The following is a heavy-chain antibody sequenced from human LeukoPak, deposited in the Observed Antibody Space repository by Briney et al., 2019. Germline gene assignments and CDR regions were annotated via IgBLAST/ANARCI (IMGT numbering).Heavy chain of an antibody. CDR1: GGSISSYY. V-gene: IGHV4-59*01. CDR3: ARDPAVAGTTYFDY. CDR2: IYYSGST. D-gene: IGHD6-19*01. Sequence: SETLSLTCTDSGGSISSYYWSWIQQPPGKGLEWLGYIYYSGSTNYNPSLKSRVTISVDTSKNQFSLKLSSVTAADTAVYYCARDPAVAGTTYFDYWGQGTLVTVSS. J-gene: IGHJ4*02.